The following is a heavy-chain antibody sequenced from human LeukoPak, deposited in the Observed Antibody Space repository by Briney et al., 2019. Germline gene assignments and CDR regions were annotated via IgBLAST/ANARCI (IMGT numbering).Heavy chain of an antibody. CDR1: GYTFTSYG. CDR3: ATPDYYDSSGYWNN. D-gene: IGHD3-22*01. Sequence: GASVKVSCKASGYTFTSYGISWVRQAPGQGLEWMGWISAYNGNTNYAQKFQGRVTITTDESTSTAYMELSSLRSEDTAVYYCATPDYYDSSGYWNNWGQGTLVTVSS. CDR2: ISAYNGNT. J-gene: IGHJ4*02. V-gene: IGHV1-18*01.